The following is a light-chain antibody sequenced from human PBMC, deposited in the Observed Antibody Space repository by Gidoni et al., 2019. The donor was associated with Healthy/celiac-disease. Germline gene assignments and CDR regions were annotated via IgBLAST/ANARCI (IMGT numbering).Light chain of an antibody. Sequence: EIVLTQSPATLSLSPGERATLSCRASQSVSSYLAWYQQKPGQAPRLLIYDASNRATGIPARFSGRGSVTDFTLTISSLEPEDFAVYYCQQRSNWPLTFGGXTKVEIK. CDR3: QQRSNWPLT. V-gene: IGKV3-11*01. CDR2: DAS. J-gene: IGKJ4*01. CDR1: QSVSSY.